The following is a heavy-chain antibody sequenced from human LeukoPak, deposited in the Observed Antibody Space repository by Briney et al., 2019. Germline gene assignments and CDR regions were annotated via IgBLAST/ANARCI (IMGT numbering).Heavy chain of an antibody. CDR2: INHSGST. D-gene: IGHD3-3*01. CDR1: GGSFSGYY. J-gene: IGHJ5*02. V-gene: IGHV4-34*01. CDR3: ARPARDFWSGYYINWFDP. Sequence: SETLFLTCGVYGGSFSGYYWSWIRQPPGKGLEWIGEINHSGSTNYNPPLKSRVTIPVDTSKNQFSLKLSSLTAADTAVYYCARPARDFWSGYYINWFDPWGQGTLVTVSS.